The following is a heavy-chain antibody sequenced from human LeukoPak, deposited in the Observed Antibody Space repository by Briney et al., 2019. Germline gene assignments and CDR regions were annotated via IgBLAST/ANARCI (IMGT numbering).Heavy chain of an antibody. V-gene: IGHV3-23*01. CDR1: GFIFSSYS. D-gene: IGHD6-6*01. CDR2: ITGSGKNT. J-gene: IGHJ4*02. Sequence: QAGGSLRLSCAASGFIFSSYSMSWVRQAPGKGLEWVSVITGSGKNTYYADSVKGRFTISKDNSKTSLYLQMSSLRAEDTAVYYCARVERGSSSSVGYWGQGTLVTVSS. CDR3: ARVERGSSSSVGY.